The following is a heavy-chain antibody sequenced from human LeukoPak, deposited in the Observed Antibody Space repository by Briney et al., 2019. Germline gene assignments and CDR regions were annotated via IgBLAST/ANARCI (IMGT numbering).Heavy chain of an antibody. Sequence: SETLSLTCTVSGXSISSGSYYWGWIRQPPGKGLEWIGSIYYSGSTYYNPSLKSRVTISVDTSKKQFSLKLSSVTAADTAVYYCARQTYYSSGYFDYWGQGTPVTVSS. CDR2: IYYSGST. J-gene: IGHJ4*02. V-gene: IGHV4-39*01. CDR1: GXSISSGSYY. CDR3: ARQTYYSSGYFDY. D-gene: IGHD3-22*01.